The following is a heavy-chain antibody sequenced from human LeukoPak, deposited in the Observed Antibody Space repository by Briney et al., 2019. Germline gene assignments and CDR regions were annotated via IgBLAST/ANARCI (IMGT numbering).Heavy chain of an antibody. CDR1: GDSFSSDSAA. V-gene: IGHV6-1*01. CDR2: TYYRSKWFS. Sequence: SQTLSLTCAISGDSFSSDSAAWNWLRQSPSRGLEWLGSTYYRSKWFSDYGVSVKSLITINPDTSKNQFSLQLNSVTPEDTAMYYCARVLGTYSGHKYFDYWGQGTLVTGSS. CDR3: ARVLGTYSGHKYFDY. D-gene: IGHD7-27*01. J-gene: IGHJ4*02.